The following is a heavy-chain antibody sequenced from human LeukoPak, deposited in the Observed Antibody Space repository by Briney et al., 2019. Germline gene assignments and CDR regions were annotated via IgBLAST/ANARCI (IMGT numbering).Heavy chain of an antibody. J-gene: IGHJ3*02. CDR1: GGSFSAYH. V-gene: IGHV4-34*01. Sequence: PSETLSLTCAVYGGSFSAYHWSWIRQSPGKGLEWIGEINHSGSTNYNPSLKSRVTISVDTSKNQFSLKLSSVTAADTAVYYCARRRRIVGATPGAFDIWGQGTMVTVSS. CDR2: INHSGST. D-gene: IGHD1-26*01. CDR3: ARRRRIVGATPGAFDI.